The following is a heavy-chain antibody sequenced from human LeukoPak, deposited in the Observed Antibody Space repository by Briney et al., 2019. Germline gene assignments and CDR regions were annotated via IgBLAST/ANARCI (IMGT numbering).Heavy chain of an antibody. Sequence: SETLSLTCTVSGGSISSSSYYWSWIRQPPGKGLEWIGEINHSGSTNYNPSLKSRVTISVDTSKNQFSLKLSSVTAADTAVYYCARRRYCSGGSCYRAPYYFDYWGQGTLVTVSS. CDR1: GGSISSSSYY. J-gene: IGHJ4*02. V-gene: IGHV4-39*07. CDR2: INHSGST. D-gene: IGHD2-15*01. CDR3: ARRRYCSGGSCYRAPYYFDY.